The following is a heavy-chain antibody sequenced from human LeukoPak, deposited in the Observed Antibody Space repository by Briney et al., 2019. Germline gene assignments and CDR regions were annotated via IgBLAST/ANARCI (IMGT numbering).Heavy chain of an antibody. D-gene: IGHD3-22*01. CDR2: MNPNSGNT. CDR1: GYTFTSYD. CDR3: ARGVPGDRGWLLDYYYYYYMDV. Sequence: ASVKVSCKASGYTFTSYDINWVRQATGQGLEWMGWMNPNSGNTGYAQKFQGRVNMTRNTSISTAYMELSSLRSEDTAVYYCARGVPGDRGWLLDYYYYYYMDVWGKGTTVTVSS. J-gene: IGHJ6*03. V-gene: IGHV1-8*01.